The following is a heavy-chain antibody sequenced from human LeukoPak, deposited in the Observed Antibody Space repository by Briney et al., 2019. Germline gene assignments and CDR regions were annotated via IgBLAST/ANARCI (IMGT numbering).Heavy chain of an antibody. V-gene: IGHV3-21*01. Sequence: GGSLRLSCAASGFTFSSYSMNWVRQAPGKGLEWVSSISSSGSYIYYADSVKGRFTISRDNAKNSLYLQMNSLRAEDTAMYYCARDDYGGNTDYWGQGTLVTVSS. J-gene: IGHJ4*02. CDR2: ISSSGSYI. CDR1: GFTFSSYS. CDR3: ARDDYGGNTDY. D-gene: IGHD4-23*01.